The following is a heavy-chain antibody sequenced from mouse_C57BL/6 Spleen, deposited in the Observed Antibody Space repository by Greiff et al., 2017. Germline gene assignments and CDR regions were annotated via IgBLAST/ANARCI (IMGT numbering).Heavy chain of an antibody. Sequence: QVQLQQPGAELVMPGASVKLSCKASGYTFTSYWMHWVQQRPGQGLEWIGEIDPSDSYTNYNQKFKGKSTLTVDKSSSTAYMQLSSLTSEDSAVYYCARGRYGSSYLDFDYWGQGTTRTVSS. V-gene: IGHV1-69*01. CDR1: GYTFTSYW. J-gene: IGHJ2*01. CDR2: IDPSDSYT. D-gene: IGHD1-1*01. CDR3: ARGRYGSSYLDFDY.